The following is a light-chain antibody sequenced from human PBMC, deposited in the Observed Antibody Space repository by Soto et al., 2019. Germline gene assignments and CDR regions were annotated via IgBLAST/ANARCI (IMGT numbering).Light chain of an antibody. J-gene: IGKJ5*01. CDR2: AAS. CDR1: QGISSY. CDR3: QQLNSYPRVT. Sequence: QMTQSPAPLSASLGDRVTPPWLASQGISSYLAWYQQKPVKAPKLLIYAASTLQSGVPSRFSGSGSGTDFTLTIRSLQPEALATYYGQQLNSYPRVTFGQGTRLEI. V-gene: IGKV1-9*01.